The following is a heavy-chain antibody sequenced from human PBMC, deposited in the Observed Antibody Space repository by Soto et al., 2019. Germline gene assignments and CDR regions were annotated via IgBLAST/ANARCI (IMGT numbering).Heavy chain of an antibody. Sequence: QVQLVQSGAEVKKPGSSVKVSCKASGGTFSSYAISWVRQAPGQGLEWMGGIIPIFGTANYAQKFQVRVTITADESTITAYMDLSSLRSEDTAVYYCARDKVGYYDSSGYYRVSVPPDYYYGMDVWGQGNTVTVSS. CDR3: ARDKVGYYDSSGYYRVSVPPDYYYGMDV. D-gene: IGHD3-22*01. J-gene: IGHJ6*02. V-gene: IGHV1-69*01. CDR1: GGTFSSYA. CDR2: IIPIFGTA.